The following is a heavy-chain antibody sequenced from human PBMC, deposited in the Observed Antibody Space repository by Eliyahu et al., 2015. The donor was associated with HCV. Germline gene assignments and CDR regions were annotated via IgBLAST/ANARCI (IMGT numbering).Heavy chain of an antibody. D-gene: IGHD6-19*01. V-gene: IGHV3-33*01. J-gene: IGHJ6*02. CDR3: ARDSSGWYRAASYGMDV. CDR1: GFXFGXYG. Sequence: QVQLVESGGGVVQPGRSLRLSCXGXGFXFGXYGMPWVRQAPGKGLEWVAVIWYDGSNKYYADSVKGRFTISRDNSKNTLYLQMNSLRAEDTAVYYCARDSSGWYRAASYGMDVWGQGTTVTVSS. CDR2: IWYDGSNK.